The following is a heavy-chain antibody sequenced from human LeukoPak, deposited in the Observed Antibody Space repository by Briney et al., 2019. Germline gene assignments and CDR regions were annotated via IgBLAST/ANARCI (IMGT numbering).Heavy chain of an antibody. D-gene: IGHD3-22*01. CDR1: GFTFSNYA. CDR2: ISGSGGGT. J-gene: IGHJ4*02. V-gene: IGHV3-23*01. CDR3: TRGQYNYDRRDYYTGGY. Sequence: GGSLTLTCAASGFTFSNYAMCWVRQAPARGLEGVSSISGSGGGTYYADSVKGRHTISRDNSKNTLDLQMNSLRAEDTAVYYCTRGQYNYDRRDYYTGGYWGQGTLLTVSS.